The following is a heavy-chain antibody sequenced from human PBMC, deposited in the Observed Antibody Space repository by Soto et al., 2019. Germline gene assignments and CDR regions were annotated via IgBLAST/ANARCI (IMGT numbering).Heavy chain of an antibody. V-gene: IGHV3-66*01. D-gene: IGHD1-1*01. CDR1: GFTVSGKKY. CDR3: ATWHLQEHAYDI. J-gene: IGHJ3*02. CDR2: LYDLDGT. Sequence: EVQPVESGGGLVQPGGSLRLSCTAFGFTVSGKKYVAWVRQAPGKGLEWLSALYDLDGTYYADSVKGRFTTSSDSSRTTVYLQMNSLRPDDTAVYSCATWHLQEHAYDIWGQGTTVIVSS.